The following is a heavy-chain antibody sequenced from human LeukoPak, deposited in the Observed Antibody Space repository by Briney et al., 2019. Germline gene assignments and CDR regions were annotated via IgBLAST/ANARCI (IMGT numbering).Heavy chain of an antibody. CDR2: MNPNSGNT. Sequence: ASVKVSCKASGYTFTSYDINWVRQATGQGLEWMGWMNPNSGNTEYAQKFQGRVTMTRNTSISTAYMELSSLRSEDAAMYYCASLDGNFDYWGQGTLVTVSS. CDR1: GYTFTSYD. J-gene: IGHJ4*02. CDR3: ASLDGNFDY. V-gene: IGHV1-8*01.